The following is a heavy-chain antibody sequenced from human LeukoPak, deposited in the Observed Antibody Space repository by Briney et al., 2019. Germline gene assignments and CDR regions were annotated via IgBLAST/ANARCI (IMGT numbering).Heavy chain of an antibody. V-gene: IGHV1-69*05. CDR3: ARVGRDQWLTPYYFDY. CDR2: IIPIFGTA. Sequence: ASVKVSFKASGGTFNSYAISWVRQAPGQGLEWMGGIIPIFGTANYAQKFQGRVTITTDESTSTAYMELSSLRSEDTAVYYCARVGRDQWLTPYYFDYWGQGTLVTVSS. J-gene: IGHJ4*02. D-gene: IGHD6-19*01. CDR1: GGTFNSYA.